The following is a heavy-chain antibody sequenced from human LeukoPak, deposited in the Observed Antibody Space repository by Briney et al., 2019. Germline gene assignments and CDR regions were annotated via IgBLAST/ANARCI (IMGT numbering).Heavy chain of an antibody. J-gene: IGHJ3*02. CDR1: GGSISSYY. CDR3: ARGLVLATDDAFDI. CDR2: IWDTEIT. Sequence: SETLSLTCTVSGGSISSYYWSWIRQPAGKGLEWIGYIWDTEITDYNPSLKSRVTISLDTSKNHFSLKLRSVTAADTALYFCARGLVLATDDAFDIWGQGTLVTVSS. V-gene: IGHV4-59*01. D-gene: IGHD5-12*01.